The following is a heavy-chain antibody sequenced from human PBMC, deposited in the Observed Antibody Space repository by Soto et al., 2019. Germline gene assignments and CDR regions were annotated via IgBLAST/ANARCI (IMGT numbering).Heavy chain of an antibody. CDR1: GDTFTDYY. J-gene: IGHJ4*02. V-gene: IGHV1-46*01. D-gene: IGHD2-21*02. CDR2: VNPSGGHT. Sequence: QVQLMQSGAEVKKPGASVKVSCKASGDTFTDYYIHWVRQAPGQGLEWMGTVNPSGGHTTYAQHFLCRVTMTKDTPRSTRYLALTSGASAGTAVYYCARGGHVVVVTAALDYWGQGTLVTVSS. CDR3: ARGGHVVVVTAALDY.